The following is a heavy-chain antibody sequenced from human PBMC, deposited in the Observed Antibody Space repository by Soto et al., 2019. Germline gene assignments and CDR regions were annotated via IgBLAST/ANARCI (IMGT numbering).Heavy chain of an antibody. CDR1: GCSVTSYW. Sequence: PGESLKISCKGSGCSVTSYWIGWVRQMPGKGLEWMGIIYPGDSDTRYSPSFQGQVTISADKSISTAYLQWSSLKASDTAMYYCARHGSFWSGYYYWLDYWGQGTLVTVSS. D-gene: IGHD3-3*01. CDR2: IYPGDSDT. CDR3: ARHGSFWSGYYYWLDY. V-gene: IGHV5-51*01. J-gene: IGHJ4*02.